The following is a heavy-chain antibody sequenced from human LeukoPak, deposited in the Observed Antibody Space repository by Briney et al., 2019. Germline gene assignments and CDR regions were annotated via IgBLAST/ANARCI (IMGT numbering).Heavy chain of an antibody. CDR1: GFTVSSNY. V-gene: IGHV3-74*01. Sequence: PGGSLRLSCAASGFTVSSNYMSWVRQAPGKGLVGVSRMNEEGTYTAYAGSVEGRFTISRDNAKNTLYLQMNNLRVEDTAKYYCVRDTFSPGDYWGQGVLVTVSS. CDR3: VRDTFSPGDY. CDR2: MNEEGTYT. J-gene: IGHJ4*02.